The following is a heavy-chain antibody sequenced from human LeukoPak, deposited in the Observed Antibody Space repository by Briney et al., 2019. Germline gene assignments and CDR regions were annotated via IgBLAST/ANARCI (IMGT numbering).Heavy chain of an antibody. CDR1: GYTFTSYD. V-gene: IGHV1-18*01. CDR3: ARIYCSGGNCYGPPDY. D-gene: IGHD2-15*01. CDR2: ISAFNGNT. J-gene: IGHJ4*02. Sequence: ASVKVSCKASGYTFTSYDINWVRQAPGQGPEWMGWISAFNGNTNYVQKFQGRVTMTTDTSTSTAYMELRSLRSDDTAVYYCARIYCSGGNCYGPPDYWGQGALVTVSS.